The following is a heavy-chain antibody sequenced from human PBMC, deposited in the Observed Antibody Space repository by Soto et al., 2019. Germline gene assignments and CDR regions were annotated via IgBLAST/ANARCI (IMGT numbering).Heavy chain of an antibody. Sequence: GESLKISCKGSGYTFSSYWIGWVRQMPGKGLEWMGIIYPGDSDTRYSPSFQGQVIISADKSISTAYLQWSSLKAPDTAMYFCARVVEDYYYGMDVWGQGTTVTVSS. CDR1: GYTFSSYW. V-gene: IGHV5-51*01. J-gene: IGHJ6*02. CDR3: ARVVEDYYYGMDV. CDR2: IYPGDSDT.